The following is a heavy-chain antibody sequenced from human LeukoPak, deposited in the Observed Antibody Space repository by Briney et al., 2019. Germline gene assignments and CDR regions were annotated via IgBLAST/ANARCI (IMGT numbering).Heavy chain of an antibody. CDR2: ISSSGSTI. CDR1: GFTFSSYE. V-gene: IGHV3-48*03. CDR3: ARLSRVSGH. Sequence: PGGSLRLSCAASGFTFSSYEMNWVRQAPGKELEWVSYISSSGSTIYYADSVKGRFTISRDNAKNSPYLQMNSLRAEDTAVYYCARLSRVSGHWGQGTLVTVSS. J-gene: IGHJ4*02. D-gene: IGHD3-16*02.